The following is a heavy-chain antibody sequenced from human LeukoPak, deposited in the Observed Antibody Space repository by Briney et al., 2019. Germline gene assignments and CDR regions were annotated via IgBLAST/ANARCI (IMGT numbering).Heavy chain of an antibody. D-gene: IGHD3-22*01. V-gene: IGHV3-48*03. CDR2: ISTTGITT. Sequence: PGGCLRLSCAASGFTFSRYEMNWVRQAPGKGLEWVSYISTTGITTYYADSVKGRFNISRDNAKNSLYLQMNSLRAEDTAVYYCARDVPRTYYYDSSGYTFFGGMDVWGQGTTVTVSS. J-gene: IGHJ6*02. CDR1: GFTFSRYE. CDR3: ARDVPRTYYYDSSGYTFFGGMDV.